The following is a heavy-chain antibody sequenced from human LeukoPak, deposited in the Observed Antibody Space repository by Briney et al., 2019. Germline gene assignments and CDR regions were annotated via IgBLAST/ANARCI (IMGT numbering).Heavy chain of an antibody. Sequence: GGSLRLSCTASGFTFGDYAMSWVSQAPGKGLVWVGFIRSKAYGGTTEYAASVKGRFTISRDDSKSIAYLQMNSLKTEDTAVYYCTRANYYGSGAQGYWGQGTLVTVSS. CDR3: TRANYYGSGAQGY. J-gene: IGHJ4*02. V-gene: IGHV3-49*04. CDR1: GFTFGDYA. D-gene: IGHD3-10*01. CDR2: IRSKAYGGTT.